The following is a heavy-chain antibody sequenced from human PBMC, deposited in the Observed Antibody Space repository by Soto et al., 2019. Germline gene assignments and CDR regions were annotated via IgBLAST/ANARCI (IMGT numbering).Heavy chain of an antibody. J-gene: IGHJ5*02. CDR2: IYYSGST. D-gene: IGHD3-3*01. CDR3: ARAFYDFWSGYYNQNWFDP. V-gene: IGHV4-39*01. Sequence: QLQLQESGPGLVKPSETLSLTCTVSGGSISSSSYYWGGIRQPPGKGLEWIGSIYYSGSTYYNPSLKSRVPISVDTSKNQFSLKLSSVTAADTAVYYCARAFYDFWSGYYNQNWFDPWGQGTLVTVSS. CDR1: GGSISSSSYY.